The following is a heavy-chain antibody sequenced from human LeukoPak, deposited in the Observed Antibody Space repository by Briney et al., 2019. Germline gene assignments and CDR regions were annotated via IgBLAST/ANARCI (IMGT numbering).Heavy chain of an antibody. J-gene: IGHJ4*02. D-gene: IGHD3-9*01. V-gene: IGHV1-18*01. CDR3: ARVGYDILTGYYLYYFDY. CDR2: ISAYNGNT. Sequence: ASVKVSCKASGGTFSSYAISWVRQAPGQGLEWMGWISAYNGNTNYAQKLQGRVTMTTDTSTSTAYMELRSLRSDDTAVYYCARVGYDILTGYYLYYFDYWGQGTLVTVSS. CDR1: GGTFSSYA.